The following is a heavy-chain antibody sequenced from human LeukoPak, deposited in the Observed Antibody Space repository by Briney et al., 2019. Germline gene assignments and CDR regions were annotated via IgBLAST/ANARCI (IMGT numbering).Heavy chain of an antibody. CDR2: FDPEDGET. Sequence: ASVKVSCKVSGYTLTELSMHWVRQAPGKGLEWMGGFDPEDGETIYAQKFQGRVTITTDESTSTAYMELSSLRSEDTAVYYCAREMKSPYYYDSSGKYYFDYWGQGTLVTVSS. CDR1: GYTLTELS. J-gene: IGHJ4*02. D-gene: IGHD3-22*01. CDR3: AREMKSPYYYDSSGKYYFDY. V-gene: IGHV1-24*01.